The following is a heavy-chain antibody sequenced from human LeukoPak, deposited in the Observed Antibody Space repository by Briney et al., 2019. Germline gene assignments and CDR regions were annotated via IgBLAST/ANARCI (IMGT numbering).Heavy chain of an antibody. V-gene: IGHV3-7*01. CDR1: GFTFSRHW. J-gene: IGHJ4*02. D-gene: IGHD6-19*01. CDR2: IKQDGSEK. CDR3: ARDESSGWYYFDY. Sequence: GGSLRLSCAAYGFTFSRHWMSCVRQAPGKGLEWVANIKQDGSEKYYVDSVKGRFTISRDNAKNSLYLQMNSLRAEDTAVYYCARDESSGWYYFDYWGQGTLVTVSS.